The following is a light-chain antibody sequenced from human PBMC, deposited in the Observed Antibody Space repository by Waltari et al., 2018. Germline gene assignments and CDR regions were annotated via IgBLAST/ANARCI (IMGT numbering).Light chain of an antibody. CDR1: SSDVGAYKY. J-gene: IGLJ2*01. Sequence: QSALTQPPSASGSPGQSVTISCTGTSSDVGAYKYVSWHQQHPGKAPKLLIYEVSTRASGVPDRFSGSKSGNTASLTVSGLQAEDEADYYCASRGASKVFGGGTKLTVL. CDR3: ASRGASKV. V-gene: IGLV2-8*01. CDR2: EVS.